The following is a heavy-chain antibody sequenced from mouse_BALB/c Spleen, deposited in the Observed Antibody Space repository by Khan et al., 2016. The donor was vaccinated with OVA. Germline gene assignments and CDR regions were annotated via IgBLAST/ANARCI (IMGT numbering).Heavy chain of an antibody. CDR1: GYSITSGYG. J-gene: IGHJ2*01. Sequence: EVQLQESGPGLVKPSQSLSLTCTVTGYSITSGYGWNWIRQFPGNKMEWMGYISYSGSTNYNPYLKSRISITRDTSKNQFFLQLNSVTTEDTATYYCARTARIKYWGQGTTLTVSS. CDR2: ISYSGST. V-gene: IGHV3-2*02. CDR3: ARTARIKY. D-gene: IGHD1-2*01.